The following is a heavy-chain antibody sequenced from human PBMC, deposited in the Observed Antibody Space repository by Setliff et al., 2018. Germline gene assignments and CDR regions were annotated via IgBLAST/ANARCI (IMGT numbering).Heavy chain of an antibody. CDR2: IYIGGSA. J-gene: IGHJ4*02. CDR1: GGSISSYY. Sequence: SETLSLTCTVSGGSISSYYWSWIRQPAGKGLEWIGHIYIGGSANDNPSLKSRLTISRDTSKNQVSLKLNSVTATDTAVYYCARDLGHGGDSDYWGQGILVTVSS. CDR3: ARDLGHGGDSDY. D-gene: IGHD2-21*02. V-gene: IGHV4-4*07.